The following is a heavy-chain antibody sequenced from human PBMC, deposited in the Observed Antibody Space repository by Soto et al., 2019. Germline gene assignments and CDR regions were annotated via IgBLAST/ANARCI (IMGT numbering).Heavy chain of an antibody. Sequence: GGSLRLSCAASGFTFSSYSMNWVRQAPGKGLEWVSSISSSSSYIYYADSVKGRFTISRDNAKNSLYLQMNSLRAEDTAVYYCARGGYSYGYGVSDNWFDPWGQGTLVTVSS. CDR3: ARGGYSYGYGVSDNWFDP. J-gene: IGHJ5*02. CDR1: GFTFSSYS. V-gene: IGHV3-21*01. CDR2: ISSSSSYI. D-gene: IGHD5-18*01.